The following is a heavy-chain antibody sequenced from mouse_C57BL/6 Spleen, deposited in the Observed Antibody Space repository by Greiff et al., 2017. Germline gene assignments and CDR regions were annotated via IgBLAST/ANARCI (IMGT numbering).Heavy chain of an antibody. CDR1: GYTFTSYW. CDR3: ASDYGSERAWLAY. D-gene: IGHD1-1*01. Sequence: QVQLQQPGAELVKPGASVKLSCKASGYTFTSYWMHWVKQRPGRGLEWIGRIDPNSGGTKYPEKFKSQDTLAEDKPSSTASMQLSSLTSEDAAVYYGASDYGSERAWLAYWGQGTLVTVSA. V-gene: IGHV1-72*01. J-gene: IGHJ3*01. CDR2: IDPNSGGT.